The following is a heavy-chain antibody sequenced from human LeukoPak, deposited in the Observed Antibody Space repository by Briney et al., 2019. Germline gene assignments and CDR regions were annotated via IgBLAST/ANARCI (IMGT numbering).Heavy chain of an antibody. J-gene: IGHJ4*02. V-gene: IGHV1-69*05. CDR2: IIPIFGTA. CDR3: ARGNVEMATITPTYYFDY. CDR1: GGTFSSYA. D-gene: IGHD5-24*01. Sequence: GASVKVSCKASGGTFSSYATSWVRQAPGQGLEWMGGIIPIFGTANYAQKFQGRVTITTDESTSTAYMELSSLRSEDTAVYYCARGNVEMATITPTYYFDYWGQGTLVTVSS.